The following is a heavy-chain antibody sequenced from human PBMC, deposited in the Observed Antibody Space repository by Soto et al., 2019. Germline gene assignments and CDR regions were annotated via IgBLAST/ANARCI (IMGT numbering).Heavy chain of an antibody. Sequence: PSETLSLTCTVSGGSISRYYWSWIRQPPGKGLEWIGYIYYSGSTNYNPSLKSRVTISVDTSKNQFSLKLSSVTAADTAVYYCARDLGDWNYFGYMDVWGKGTTVTVSS. V-gene: IGHV4-59*01. CDR2: IYYSGST. J-gene: IGHJ6*03. D-gene: IGHD1-7*01. CDR3: ARDLGDWNYFGYMDV. CDR1: GGSISRYY.